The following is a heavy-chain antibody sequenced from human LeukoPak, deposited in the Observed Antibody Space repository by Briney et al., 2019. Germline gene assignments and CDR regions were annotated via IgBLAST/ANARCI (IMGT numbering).Heavy chain of an antibody. CDR3: AKDYSGSFYGYFQH. Sequence: GGSLRLSCAASGFTFSSYAMSWLRHVPGKGLEWVSGTSGSGGTTYYADSVKGRFTISRDYSKDTLYLQVNSLRAEDTAVYFCAKDYSGSFYGYFQHWGQGTLVTVSS. CDR2: TSGSGGTT. D-gene: IGHD1-26*01. J-gene: IGHJ1*01. V-gene: IGHV3-23*01. CDR1: GFTFSSYA.